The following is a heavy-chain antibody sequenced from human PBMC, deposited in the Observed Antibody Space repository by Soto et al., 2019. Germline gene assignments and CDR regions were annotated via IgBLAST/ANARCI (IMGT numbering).Heavy chain of an antibody. CDR2: IYYSGST. Sequence: SETLSLTCTVSGGSISSGGYYWNWIRQHPGKGLEWIGYIYYSGSTSYNPSLKGRVTISVDTTKNQFSLKLSSVTAADTAVYYCAREPCAWGQGTQVTVSS. V-gene: IGHV4-31*03. CDR3: AREPCA. CDR1: GGSISSGGYY. J-gene: IGHJ5*02.